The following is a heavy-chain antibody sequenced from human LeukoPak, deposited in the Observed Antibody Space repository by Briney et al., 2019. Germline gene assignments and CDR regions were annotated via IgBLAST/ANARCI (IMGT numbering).Heavy chain of an antibody. CDR1: GFTFDRFT. Sequence: GGSLRLSCAASGFTFDRFTIHWVRHTPGKGLEWVSLINRRGHTFYAASVKGRFTISRDNSRNSVFQQMNSRRPEDTALYHCAKEVDCPSDCLFFHSWGQGTLVTVSS. J-gene: IGHJ4*02. D-gene: IGHD2-21*02. CDR2: INRRGHT. CDR3: AKEVDCPSDCLFFHS. V-gene: IGHV3-43*01.